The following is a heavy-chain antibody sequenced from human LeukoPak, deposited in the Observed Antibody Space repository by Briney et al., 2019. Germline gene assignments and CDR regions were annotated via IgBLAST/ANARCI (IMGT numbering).Heavy chain of an antibody. CDR3: ARGMDYVWGSYRRYFDY. CDR1: GGSFSGYY. V-gene: IGHV4-34*01. J-gene: IGHJ4*02. D-gene: IGHD3-16*02. Sequence: SETLSLTCAVYGGSFSGYYWSWIRQPPGKGLKWIGEINHSGSTNYNPSLKSRVTISVDTSKNQFSLKLSSVTAADTAVYYCARGMDYVWGSYRRYFDYWGQGTLVTVSS. CDR2: INHSGST.